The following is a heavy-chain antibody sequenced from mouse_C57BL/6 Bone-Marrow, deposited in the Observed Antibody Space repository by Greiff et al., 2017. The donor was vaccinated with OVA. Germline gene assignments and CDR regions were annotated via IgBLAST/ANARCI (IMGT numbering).Heavy chain of an antibody. Sequence: VQLQQSGPVLVKPGASVKMSCKASGYTFTDYYMNWVKQSHGKSLEWIGVINPSNGGTSYNQKFKGKATLTVDTSSSTAYMQLSSLTSEDAAVYYCATRITTVVGAMDYWGQGTSVTVSA. CDR2: INPSNGGT. CDR1: GYTFTDYY. J-gene: IGHJ4*01. V-gene: IGHV1-19*01. CDR3: ATRITTVVGAMDY. D-gene: IGHD1-1*01.